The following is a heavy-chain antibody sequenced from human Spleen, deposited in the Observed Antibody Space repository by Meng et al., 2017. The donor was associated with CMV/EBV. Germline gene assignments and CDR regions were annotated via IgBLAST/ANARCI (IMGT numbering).Heavy chain of an antibody. CDR1: GESFSGYY. CDR2: INDSGST. Sequence: GSLRLSCAVYGESFSGYYWSWIRQPPGKGLEWIGEINDSGSTNYNPSLKSRVTISVDTSNKQFSLRLTSVTAADTAVYYCARVRYDGSGYYTSTYFDYWGQGTLVTVSS. D-gene: IGHD3-22*01. CDR3: ARVRYDGSGYYTSTYFDY. V-gene: IGHV4-34*01. J-gene: IGHJ4*02.